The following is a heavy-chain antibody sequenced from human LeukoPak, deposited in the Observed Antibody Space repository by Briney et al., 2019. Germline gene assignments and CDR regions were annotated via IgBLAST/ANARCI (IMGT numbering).Heavy chain of an antibody. CDR2: ISSSSTYT. CDR3: SSGVGSNDPFAIYG. Sequence: KTGGSLRLSCAASGFTFSNHYMDWVRQAPGKGLEWVSSISSSSTYTYYADSVKGRSTISRDNYKHSLYLQMNTLRAEDCAVGDCSSGVGSNDPFAIYGWGQGTLVTVSS. V-gene: IGHV3-21*04. D-gene: IGHD2-21*01. CDR1: GFTFSNHY. J-gene: IGHJ4*02.